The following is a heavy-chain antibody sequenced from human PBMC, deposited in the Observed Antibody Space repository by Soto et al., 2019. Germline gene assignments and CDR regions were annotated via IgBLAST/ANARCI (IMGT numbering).Heavy chain of an antibody. J-gene: IGHJ6*02. CDR3: ARLGSDYDFWSGYYYYYYYGMDV. D-gene: IGHD3-3*01. Sequence: SVNVSCKASGCTFSSYAISCVRQAPGQLLEWLGGIIPIFGTANYAQKFQGRVTITADESTSTAYMELSSLRSEDTAVYYCARLGSDYDFWSGYYYYYYYGMDVWGQGTTVIVSS. CDR1: GCTFSSYA. CDR2: IIPIFGTA. V-gene: IGHV1-69*13.